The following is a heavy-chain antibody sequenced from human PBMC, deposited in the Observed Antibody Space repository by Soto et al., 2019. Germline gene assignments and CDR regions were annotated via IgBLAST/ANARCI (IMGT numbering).Heavy chain of an antibody. CDR1: GYTFTSYY. D-gene: IGHD4-4*01. Sequence: ASVKVSCKASGYTFTSYYMHWVRQAPGQGLEWMGIINPSGGSTSYAQKFQGRVTMTRDTSTSTVYMELSSLRSEDTAVYYCAREFFGDNRPGGNYNEDRYYYYYGMDVWGQGTTVTVSS. V-gene: IGHV1-46*01. CDR3: AREFFGDNRPGGNYNEDRYYYYYGMDV. J-gene: IGHJ6*02. CDR2: INPSGGST.